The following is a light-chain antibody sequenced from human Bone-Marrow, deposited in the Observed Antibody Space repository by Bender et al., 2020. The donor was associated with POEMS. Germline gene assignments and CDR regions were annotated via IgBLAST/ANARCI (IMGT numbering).Light chain of an antibody. CDR2: DVT. CDR3: TSFTITTTVV. J-gene: IGLJ2*01. CDR1: SSDVGGYNS. Sequence: QSALTQPPSASGSPGQSVTISCTGTSSDVGGYNSVSWYQQHPGKAPKLLIFDVTHRPSGVSNRFSGSKSANTASLTISGLQAEDEADYYCTSFTITTTVVFGGGTRLIVL. V-gene: IGLV2-14*01.